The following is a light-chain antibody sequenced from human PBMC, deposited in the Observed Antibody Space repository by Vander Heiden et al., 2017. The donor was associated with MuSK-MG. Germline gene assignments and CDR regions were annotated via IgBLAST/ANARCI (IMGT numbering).Light chain of an antibody. CDR3: QFYDSSLSGWV. V-gene: IGLV1-40*01. CDR2: GNS. J-gene: IGLJ3*02. Sequence: QSVLTQPPSVSGAPGQRVTIPCTGSSSNIGAGYDVRWYQQLPGTAPKLLIYGNSNRPSGVPDRFSGSKSGTSASLAITGLQAEDEADYYCQFYDSSLSGWVFGGGTKLTVL. CDR1: SSNIGAGYD.